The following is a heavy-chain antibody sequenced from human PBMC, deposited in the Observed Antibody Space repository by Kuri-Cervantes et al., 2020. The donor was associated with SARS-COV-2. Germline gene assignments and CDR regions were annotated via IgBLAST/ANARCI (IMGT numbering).Heavy chain of an antibody. D-gene: IGHD5-18*01. V-gene: IGHV4-38-2*01. Sequence: GSLRLSCAASGFTFSSYEMNWVRQAPGKGLEWIGTIYHSGSPYYNPSLKSRVTISLDTSKNQFSLKLSSVTAADTAVYYCARVGDVDTAMVDAFDIWGQGTMVTVSS. CDR3: ARVGDVDTAMVDAFDI. CDR2: IYHSGSP. CDR1: GFTFSSYE. J-gene: IGHJ3*02.